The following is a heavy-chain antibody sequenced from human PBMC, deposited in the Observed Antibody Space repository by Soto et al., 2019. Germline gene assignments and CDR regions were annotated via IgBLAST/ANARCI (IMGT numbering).Heavy chain of an antibody. CDR1: GDSVSSNSAA. J-gene: IGHJ6*02. V-gene: IGHV6-1*01. Sequence: PSQTLSLTCAISGDSVSSNSAAWNWIRQSPSRGLEWLGRTYYRSKWYNDYAVSVKSRITINPDTSKNQFSLQLNSVTPEDTAVYYCARDLGWSEVDYYYGMDVWGQGTTVTVSS. CDR2: TYYRSKWYN. CDR3: ARDLGWSEVDYYYGMDV.